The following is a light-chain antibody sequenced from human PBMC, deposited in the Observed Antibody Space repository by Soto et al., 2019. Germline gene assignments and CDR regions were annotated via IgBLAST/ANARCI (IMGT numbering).Light chain of an antibody. CDR1: SSDVGAYDY. CDR3: SSFAGSNNFPYV. CDR2: VIN. Sequence: QSVLTQPPSASGSPGQSVTISCTGTSSDVGAYDYVSWYQQHPGKAPKLMIYVINKRPSGVPDRFSGSKSGNTASLTVSGLQAEDEADYYCSSFAGSNNFPYVFGTGTKVTVL. V-gene: IGLV2-8*01. J-gene: IGLJ1*01.